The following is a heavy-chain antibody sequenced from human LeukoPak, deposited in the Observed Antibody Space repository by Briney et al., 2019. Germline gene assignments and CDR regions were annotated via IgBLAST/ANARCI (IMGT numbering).Heavy chain of an antibody. CDR1: AFTFSDYS. J-gene: IGHJ4*02. V-gene: IGHV3-15*01. CDR3: WDTNWNGDWDY. CDR2: IKSKAHGGTT. Sequence: GGSLRLSCAASAFTFSDYSMSWVRQAPGKGLEWVGRIKSKAHGGTTDYAAPVKGRFTISRDDSKNTLYLQMNSLKTEDTAVYYCWDTNWNGDWDYWGQGTLVTVSS. D-gene: IGHD1-1*01.